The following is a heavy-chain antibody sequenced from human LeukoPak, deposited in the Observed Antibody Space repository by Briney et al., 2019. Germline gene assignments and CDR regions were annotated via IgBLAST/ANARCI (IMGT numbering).Heavy chain of an antibody. CDR2: ISGSGGST. CDR3: AKGGVEAAGDPYYFDY. V-gene: IGHV3-23*01. Sequence: PGGSLRLSCAASGFTFSNYAMSWVRQAPGKGLEWVSAISGSGGSTYYADSVKGRFTISRDNSKNTLYLQMNSLRAEDTAVYYCAKGGVEAAGDPYYFDYWGQGTLVTVSS. J-gene: IGHJ4*02. CDR1: GFTFSNYA. D-gene: IGHD6-13*01.